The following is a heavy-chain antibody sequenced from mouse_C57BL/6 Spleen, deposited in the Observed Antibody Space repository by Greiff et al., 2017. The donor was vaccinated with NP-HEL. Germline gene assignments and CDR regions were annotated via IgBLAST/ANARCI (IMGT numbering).Heavy chain of an antibody. J-gene: IGHJ3*01. CDR2: IYPGDGDT. CDR3: ARDGDYDGAWFAY. Sequence: QVQLQQSGAELVKPGASVKISCKASGYEFSSYWMNWVKQRPGKGLEWIGQIYPGDGDTNYNGKFKGKATLTADKSSSTAYMQLSSLTSEDSAVYFCARDGDYDGAWFAYWGKGTLVTVSA. CDR1: GYEFSSYW. V-gene: IGHV1-80*01. D-gene: IGHD2-4*01.